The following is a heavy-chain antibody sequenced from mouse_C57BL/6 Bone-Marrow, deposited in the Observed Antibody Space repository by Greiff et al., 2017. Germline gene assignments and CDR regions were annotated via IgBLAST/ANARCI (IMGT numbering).Heavy chain of an antibody. CDR2: ISDGGSYT. Sequence: EVQGVESGGGLVKPGGSLKLSCAASGFTFSSYAMSWVRQTPEKRLEWVATISDGGSYTYYPDNVKGRFTISRDNAKNNLYLQMSHLKSEDSAVYYCARELTYDGYPFDYWGQGTTLTVSS. V-gene: IGHV5-4*01. CDR3: ARELTYDGYPFDY. CDR1: GFTFSSYA. J-gene: IGHJ2*01. D-gene: IGHD2-3*01.